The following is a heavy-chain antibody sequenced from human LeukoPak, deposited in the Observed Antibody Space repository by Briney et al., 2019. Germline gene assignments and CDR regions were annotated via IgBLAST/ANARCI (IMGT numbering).Heavy chain of an antibody. V-gene: IGHV3-11*04. Sequence: GGSLRLSCAASGFTFSDYYMSWIRQAPGKGLEWVSYISSSGSTIYYADSVKGRFTISRDNAKNSLYLQMNSLRAEDTAVYYCARGRLEIQLWFAFFVWGQGTLVTVSS. CDR3: ARGRLEIQLWFAFFV. D-gene: IGHD5-18*01. J-gene: IGHJ4*02. CDR2: ISSSGSTI. CDR1: GFTFSDYY.